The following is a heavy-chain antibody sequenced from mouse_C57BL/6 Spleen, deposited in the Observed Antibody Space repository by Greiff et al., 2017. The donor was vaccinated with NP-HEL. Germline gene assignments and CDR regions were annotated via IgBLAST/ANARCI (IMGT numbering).Heavy chain of an antibody. CDR1: GYTFTSYW. CDR2: IDPSDSYT. V-gene: IGHV1-69*01. CDR3: ARRDRGFAY. D-gene: IGHD3-3*01. J-gene: IGHJ3*01. Sequence: QVQLKQPGAELVMPGASVKLSCKASGYTFTSYWMHWVKQRPGQGLEWIGEIDPSDSYTNYNQKFKGKSTLTVDKSSSTAYMQLSSLTSEDSAVYYCARRDRGFAYWGQGTLVTVSA.